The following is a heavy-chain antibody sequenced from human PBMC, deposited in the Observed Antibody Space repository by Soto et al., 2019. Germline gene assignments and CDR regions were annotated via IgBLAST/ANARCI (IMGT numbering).Heavy chain of an antibody. D-gene: IGHD3-9*01. CDR2: INDRGSI. Sequence: QVQLQQWGAGPLRPLETLSLTCGVSGGSFSAYYWAWIRHSPGKALEWIGEINDRGSINYNPSLKSSVSISVDTSKNHSSLTLRSVTDAHTAVYYCARESHDVLSGPSWVWYFDLWGRGTLVTVSS. V-gene: IGHV4-34*01. CDR3: ARESHDVLSGPSWVWYFDL. J-gene: IGHJ2*01. CDR1: GGSFSAYY.